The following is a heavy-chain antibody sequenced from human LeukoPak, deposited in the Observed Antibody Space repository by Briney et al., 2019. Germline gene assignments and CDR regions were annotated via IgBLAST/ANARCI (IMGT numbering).Heavy chain of an antibody. CDR1: GFTFSSYG. CDR2: ISYDGSNK. Sequence: PGGSLRLSCAASGFTFSSYGMHWVRQAPGKGLEWVAVISYDGSNKYYADSVKGRFTISRDNSKNTLYLQMNSLRAEDTAVYYCAKVFSGYAPFDYWGQGTLVTVSS. D-gene: IGHD2-2*01. V-gene: IGHV3-30*18. CDR3: AKVFSGYAPFDY. J-gene: IGHJ4*02.